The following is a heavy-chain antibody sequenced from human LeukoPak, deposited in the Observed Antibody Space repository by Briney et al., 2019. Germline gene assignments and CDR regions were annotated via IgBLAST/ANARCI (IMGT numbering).Heavy chain of an antibody. CDR2: INGSGGST. Sequence: QPGGSLRLSCAASGFTFSSYAMSWVRQAPGEGLEWVSDINGSGGSTFYADSVKGRFTISRDNSKKSLYLQMNSLRVEDTGVYYCASWGEGALDNWGQGTLVTVSS. CDR3: ASWGEGALDN. D-gene: IGHD1-26*01. V-gene: IGHV3-23*01. CDR1: GFTFSSYA. J-gene: IGHJ4*02.